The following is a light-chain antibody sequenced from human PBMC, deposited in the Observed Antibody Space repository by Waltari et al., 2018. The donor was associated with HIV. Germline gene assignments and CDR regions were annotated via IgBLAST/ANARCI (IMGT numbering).Light chain of an antibody. CDR1: QNVDTY. Sequence: DIQMTQSPSSLSASVGDRITITCRASQNVDTYISWYHHKPGKAPKLLIYAASTLQSGVPSRFSGSGSGTEFTLIISSLQPDDFATYYCQQSFNVPRTFGQGTKVEVK. V-gene: IGKV1-39*01. CDR3: QQSFNVPRT. CDR2: AAS. J-gene: IGKJ1*01.